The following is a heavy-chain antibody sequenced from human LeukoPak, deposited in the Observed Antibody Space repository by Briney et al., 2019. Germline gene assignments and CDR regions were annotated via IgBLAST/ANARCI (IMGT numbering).Heavy chain of an antibody. V-gene: IGHV4-59*01. D-gene: IGHD3-10*01. CDR2: IYYSGST. J-gene: IGHJ4*02. CDR3: ARAGTVRGTPFDY. CDR1: GGSISSYY. Sequence: SETLSLTCTVSGGSISSYYWSWIRQPPGKGLEWIGYIYYSGSTNYNPSLKSRVTISVDTSKNQFSLKLSSVTAADTAVYYCARAGTVRGTPFDYWGQGTLVTVSS.